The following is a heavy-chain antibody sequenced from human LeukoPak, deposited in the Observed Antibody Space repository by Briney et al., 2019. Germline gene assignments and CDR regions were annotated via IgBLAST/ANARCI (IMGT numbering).Heavy chain of an antibody. J-gene: IGHJ6*02. CDR3: ARDKELQRAYYYGLDV. Sequence: SETLSLTCTVSGGSISSGGDYWTWIRQHPGKGLERIGYISYSGSTYYSPSLQSRVTISVDTSRSQFSLNLSSVTAADTAVYYCARDKELQRAYYYGLDVWGQGTTVTVSS. CDR1: GGSISSGGDY. D-gene: IGHD1-7*01. V-gene: IGHV4-31*03. CDR2: ISYSGST.